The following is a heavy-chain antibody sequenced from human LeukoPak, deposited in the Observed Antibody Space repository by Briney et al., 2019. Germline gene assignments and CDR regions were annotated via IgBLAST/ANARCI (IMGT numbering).Heavy chain of an antibody. D-gene: IGHD4-23*01. CDR1: GFTFSSYA. J-gene: IGHJ4*02. V-gene: IGHV3-23*01. Sequence: PGGSLRLSCAASGFTFSSYAMSWVRQAPGKGLEWVSTISGSGGRTYYADSVKGRFTISRDNSKNTLYLHMNSLRAEDTAIYYCAIIGGRTGYWGQGTLVTVSS. CDR2: ISGSGGRT. CDR3: AIIGGRTGY.